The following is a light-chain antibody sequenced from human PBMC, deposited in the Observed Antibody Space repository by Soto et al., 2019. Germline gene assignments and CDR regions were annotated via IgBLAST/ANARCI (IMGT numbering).Light chain of an antibody. CDR3: QQYGDSPRT. V-gene: IGKV3-20*01. Sequence: EIVLTQSPGTLSLSPGERATLSCRASQSVTSDYLAWYQHKPGQAPRLLIYGASTRATAIPDRFSGSGSGTDFTLTISRLEPEDFAVYYCQQYGDSPRTFGQGTKVDIK. J-gene: IGKJ1*01. CDR2: GAS. CDR1: QSVTSDY.